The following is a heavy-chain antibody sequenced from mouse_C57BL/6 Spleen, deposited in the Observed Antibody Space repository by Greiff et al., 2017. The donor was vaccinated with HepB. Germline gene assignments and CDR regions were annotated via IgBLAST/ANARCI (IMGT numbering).Heavy chain of an antibody. J-gene: IGHJ1*03. D-gene: IGHD2-1*01. Sequence: VQLQQSGPELVKPGASVKISCKASGYSFTGYYMNWVKQSPEKSLEWIGEINPSTGGTTYNQKFKAKATLTVDKSSSTAYMQLNSLTSEDSAVYYCARALYGNYVGWYFDVWGTGTTVTVSS. CDR1: GYSFTGYY. CDR3: ARALYGNYVGWYFDV. V-gene: IGHV1-42*01. CDR2: INPSTGGT.